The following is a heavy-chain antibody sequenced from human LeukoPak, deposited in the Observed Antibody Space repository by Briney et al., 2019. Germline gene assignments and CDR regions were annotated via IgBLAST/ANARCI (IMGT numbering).Heavy chain of an antibody. J-gene: IGHJ5*02. CDR1: GYSISSGYY. CDR2: ISHSGST. V-gene: IGHV4-38-2*02. D-gene: IGHD6-19*01. Sequence: PSETLSLTCTVSGYSISSGYYWGWIRPPPGKGLKWIGSISHSGSTYYNPSLKSRVTISVDTSKNQFSLKLSSVTAADTAVYYCARHVRKRGIAVAGTPGWFDPWGQGTLVTVSS. CDR3: ARHVRKRGIAVAGTPGWFDP.